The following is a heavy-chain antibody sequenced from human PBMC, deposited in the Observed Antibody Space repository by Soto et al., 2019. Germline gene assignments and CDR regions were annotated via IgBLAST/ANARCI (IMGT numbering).Heavy chain of an antibody. CDR2: TYYRSKWYN. Sequence: SQTLSLTCAISGDSVSSNSAAWNWIRQSPSRGLEWLGRTYYRSKWYNEYSLSVKSRIIINPDTSKNQFSLQLTSVTPDDTAVYYCAREFNTGWSTWCQGTLVTVSS. V-gene: IGHV6-1*01. CDR1: GDSVSSNSAA. D-gene: IGHD6-19*01. J-gene: IGHJ4*02. CDR3: AREFNTGWST.